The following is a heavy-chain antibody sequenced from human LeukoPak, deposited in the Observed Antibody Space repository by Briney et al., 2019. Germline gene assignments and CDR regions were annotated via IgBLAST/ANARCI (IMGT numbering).Heavy chain of an antibody. CDR2: ISYDGSNK. D-gene: IGHD6-13*01. CDR1: GFTFSSYG. Sequence: GGSLRLSCAASGFTFSSYGMHWVRQAPGKELEWVAVISYDGSNKYYADSVKGRFTISRDNSKNTLYLQMNSLRAEDTAVYYCAKDQTPGIAAADYRGQGTLVTVSS. J-gene: IGHJ4*02. CDR3: AKDQTPGIAAADY. V-gene: IGHV3-30*18.